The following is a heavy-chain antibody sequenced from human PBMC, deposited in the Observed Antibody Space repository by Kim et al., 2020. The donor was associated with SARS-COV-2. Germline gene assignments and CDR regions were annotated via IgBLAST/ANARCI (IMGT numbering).Heavy chain of an antibody. J-gene: IGHJ4*02. V-gene: IGHV1-46*01. CDR3: ARDSNFCSGGSCYGDGVDY. CDR1: GYTFTSYY. Sequence: ASVKVSCKASGYTFTSYYMHWVRQAPGQGLEWMGIINPSGGSTSYAQKFQGRVTMTRDTSTSTVYMELSSLRSEYTAVYYCARDSNFCSGGSCYGDGVDYWGQGTLVTVSS. D-gene: IGHD2-15*01. CDR2: INPSGGST.